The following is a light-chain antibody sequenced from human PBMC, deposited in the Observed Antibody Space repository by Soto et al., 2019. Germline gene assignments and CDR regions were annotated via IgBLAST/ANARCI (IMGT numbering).Light chain of an antibody. CDR3: QQYYDWPST. CDR2: GAS. CDR1: QSVSAT. J-gene: IGKJ4*02. Sequence: EIVLTQSPVTLSVSPCERATLSCRASQSVSATVAWYHQRPGQAPRLLISGASTRATGIPARVSASGSGTAFTLTISSLQYEDFAVYYCQQYYDWPSTCGKGTKLE. V-gene: IGKV3-15*01.